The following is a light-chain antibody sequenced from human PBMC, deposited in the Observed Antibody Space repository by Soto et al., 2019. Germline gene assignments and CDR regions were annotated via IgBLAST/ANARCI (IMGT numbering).Light chain of an antibody. J-gene: IGKJ1*01. CDR2: GAS. CDR3: QQYNNWPPDMT. CDR1: QSVGSN. Sequence: EIVMTQSPATLSVSPGERATLSCRASQSVGSNLAWYQQKPGQAPRLLLYGASTRATGIPARFSGSGSGTEFTLTISSLQSEDFAIYLCQQYNNWPPDMTFGQGTNVEIK. V-gene: IGKV3-15*01.